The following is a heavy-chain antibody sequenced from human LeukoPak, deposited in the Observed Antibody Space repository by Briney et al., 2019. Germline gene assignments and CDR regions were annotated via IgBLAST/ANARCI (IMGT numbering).Heavy chain of an antibody. CDR1: GGSISSGDYY. CDR3: ARADGYNLYYFDY. CDR2: IYYSGST. D-gene: IGHD5-12*01. V-gene: IGHV4-30-4*01. J-gene: IGHJ4*02. Sequence: PSETLSLICTVSGGSISSGDYYWSWIRQPPGKGLEWIGYIYYSGSTYYNPSLKSRVTISVDTSKNQFSLKLSSVTAADTAVYYCARADGYNLYYFDYWGQGTLVTVSS.